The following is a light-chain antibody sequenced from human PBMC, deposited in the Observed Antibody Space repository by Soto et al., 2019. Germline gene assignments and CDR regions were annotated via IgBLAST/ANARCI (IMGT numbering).Light chain of an antibody. CDR2: DVD. CDR1: SIDIGAYKH. V-gene: IGLV2-14*01. CDR3: FSYTSSGTYV. J-gene: IGLJ1*01. Sequence: QSVLTQPASVSGSPGQSITISCTGTSIDIGAYKHVSRYQQHPGKAPKLMIYDVDNPASGVSDRFSASKFDNTASLTISGLQAEDDADYYCFSYTSSGTYVFGTGTKLTVL.